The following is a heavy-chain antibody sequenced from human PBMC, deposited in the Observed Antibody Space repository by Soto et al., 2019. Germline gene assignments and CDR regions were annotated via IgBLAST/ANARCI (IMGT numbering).Heavy chain of an antibody. V-gene: IGHV4-31*03. CDR3: AKESGGYDSSTRYGLDV. CDR1: GGSINTVGYY. Sequence: PSETLSLTCSVSGGSINTVGYYWTWIRQQPGKGLEWIGYIYYSGSRDYNPSLKSRVSMSVDASKNQFSLNLTSVTAADTAVYYCAKESGGYDSSTRYGLDVWGQGPTVTVSS. J-gene: IGHJ6*02. CDR2: IYYSGSR. D-gene: IGHD6-25*01.